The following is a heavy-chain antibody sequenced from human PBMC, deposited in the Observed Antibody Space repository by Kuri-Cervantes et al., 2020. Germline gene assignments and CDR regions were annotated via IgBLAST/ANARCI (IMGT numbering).Heavy chain of an antibody. CDR2: IYYSGST. CDR3: AKFLRYNWFDP. Sequence: SEILSLTCTVSGGSISSSIYYWDWIRQPPGKGLEWIGSIYYSGSTHYNPSLKSRVTISVDTSKNQFSLKLSSVTAADTAVYYCAKFLRYNWFDPWGQGTLVTVSS. CDR1: GGSISSSIYY. V-gene: IGHV4-39*01. J-gene: IGHJ5*02. D-gene: IGHD5/OR15-5a*01.